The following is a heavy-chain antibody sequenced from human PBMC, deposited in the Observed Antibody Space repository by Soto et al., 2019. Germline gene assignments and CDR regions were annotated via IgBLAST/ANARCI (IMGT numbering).Heavy chain of an antibody. V-gene: IGHV1-8*01. CDR1: GYTFTSYD. Sequence: ASVKVSCKASGYTFTSYDINWVRQATGQGLEWMGWMNPNSGNTGYAQKLQGRVTMTRNTSISTAYMELSSLRSEDTAVYYCARGPSYDYIWGSYRSDFDYWGQGTLVTVSS. CDR2: MNPNSGNT. D-gene: IGHD3-16*02. CDR3: ARGPSYDYIWGSYRSDFDY. J-gene: IGHJ4*02.